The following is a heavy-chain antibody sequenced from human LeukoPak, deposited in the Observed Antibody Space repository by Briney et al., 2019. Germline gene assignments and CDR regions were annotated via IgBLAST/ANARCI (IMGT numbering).Heavy chain of an antibody. J-gene: IGHJ4*02. Sequence: GGSLRLSCATSGFIFDDYTMHWVRQAPGKGLEWVSLISWDGSTTYYADSVKGRFTISRDNTNNSLYLHLTSLRNDDTALYYCAKDERRIAATGSWGFDHWGQGTLVTVSS. V-gene: IGHV3-43*01. D-gene: IGHD6-13*01. CDR1: GFIFDDYT. CDR2: ISWDGSTT. CDR3: AKDERRIAATGSWGFDH.